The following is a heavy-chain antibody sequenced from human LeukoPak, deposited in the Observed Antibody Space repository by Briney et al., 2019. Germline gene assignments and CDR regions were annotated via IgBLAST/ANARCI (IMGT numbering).Heavy chain of an antibody. D-gene: IGHD4-17*01. CDR2: IKQDGSVR. V-gene: IGHV3-7*04. CDR3: ARPTTVTMVDAFNI. J-gene: IGHJ3*02. CDR1: GFNFSSYW. Sequence: GGSLRLSCAAAGFNFSSYWMTWVRQAPGKGLEWVANIKQDGSVRYYVDSVKGRFTISRDNAKNSLYLQMNSLRAVDTAVYFCARPTTVTMVDAFNIWGLGTMVTVSS.